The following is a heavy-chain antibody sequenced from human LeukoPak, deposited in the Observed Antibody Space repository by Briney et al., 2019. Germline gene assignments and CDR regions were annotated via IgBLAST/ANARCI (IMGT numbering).Heavy chain of an antibody. Sequence: PGGSLRLSCAASGFTFSSYEMNWVRQAPGKGLEWVSYISSSGSTIYYADSVKGRFTISRDNAKNSLYLQMNSLRAEDTAVYYCARGEGGYYDILTGYYNVPFRPTKSAFDIWGQGTMVTVSS. CDR3: ARGEGGYYDILTGYYNVPFRPTKSAFDI. CDR1: GFTFSSYE. V-gene: IGHV3-48*03. D-gene: IGHD3-9*01. J-gene: IGHJ3*02. CDR2: ISSSGSTI.